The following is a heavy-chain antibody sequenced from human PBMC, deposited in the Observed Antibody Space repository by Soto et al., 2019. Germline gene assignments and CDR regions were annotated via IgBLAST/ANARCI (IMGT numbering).Heavy chain of an antibody. CDR2: ISYDGSNK. Sequence: QVQLVESGGGVVQPGGSLRLPCAASGFPFSSYAMHGARQAPGKGREGGGVISYDGSNKYYADSVKGRFTISRDNSKNTLYLQMNSLRAEDTAVYYCARDPLWGTAMVLWYFDLWGRGTLVTVSS. D-gene: IGHD5-18*01. V-gene: IGHV3-30-3*01. CDR1: GFPFSSYA. CDR3: ARDPLWGTAMVLWYFDL. J-gene: IGHJ2*01.